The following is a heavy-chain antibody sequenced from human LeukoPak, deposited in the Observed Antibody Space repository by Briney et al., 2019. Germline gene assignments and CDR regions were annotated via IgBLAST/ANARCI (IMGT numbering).Heavy chain of an antibody. D-gene: IGHD6-19*01. CDR1: GYTFTGYY. V-gene: IGHV1-2*02. J-gene: IGHJ3*02. CDR3: ARDQGYRWQWLNVDAFDI. Sequence: GASVKVSCKASGYTFTGYYMHWVRQAPGQGLEWMGWINPNSGGTNYAQKFQGRVTMTRDTSISTAYMELSSLRSEDTAVYYCARDQGYRWQWLNVDAFDIWGQGTMVTVSS. CDR2: INPNSGGT.